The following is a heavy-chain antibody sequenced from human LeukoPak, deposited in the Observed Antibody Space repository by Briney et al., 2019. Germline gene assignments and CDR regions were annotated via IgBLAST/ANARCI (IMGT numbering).Heavy chain of an antibody. D-gene: IGHD6-19*01. Sequence: GGSLRLSCAASGFTFSSYEMNWVRQAAGKGREWVSYISSSGSNIYYADCVKGRFTISRENAKNSLYMQMNSLRAEDTGVYYCARLPSEGGWYDFDYWGQGTLVTVSS. CDR1: GFTFSSYE. J-gene: IGHJ4*02. CDR2: ISSSGSNI. CDR3: ARLPSEGGWYDFDY. V-gene: IGHV3-48*03.